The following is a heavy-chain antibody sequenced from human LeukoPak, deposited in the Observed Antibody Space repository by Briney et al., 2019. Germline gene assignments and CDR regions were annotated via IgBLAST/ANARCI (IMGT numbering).Heavy chain of an antibody. J-gene: IGHJ4*02. V-gene: IGHV4-4*07. CDR2: IDTSGNT. D-gene: IGHD6-13*01. Sequence: SETLSLTCTVSGGSISSYYWSWIRQPAGKGLEWIGRIDTSGNTNYKPSLKSRVTMSVDTSKKQFSLKLSSVTAADTAVYYCARLRYGSWYHPIDYWGQGTLVTVSS. CDR1: GGSISSYY. CDR3: ARLRYGSWYHPIDY.